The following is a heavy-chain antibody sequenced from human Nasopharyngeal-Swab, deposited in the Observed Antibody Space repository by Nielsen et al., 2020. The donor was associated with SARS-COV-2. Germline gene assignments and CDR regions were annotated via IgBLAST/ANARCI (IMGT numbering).Heavy chain of an antibody. Sequence: WIRQPPGKGLEWIGYIYYSGSTNYNPSLKSRVTISVDTSKNQFSLKLSSVTAADTAVYYYARVEGGFYRPYYYGMDVWGQGTTVTVSS. CDR2: IYYSGST. D-gene: IGHD3-16*01. CDR3: ARVEGGFYRPYYYGMDV. J-gene: IGHJ6*02. V-gene: IGHV4-59*01.